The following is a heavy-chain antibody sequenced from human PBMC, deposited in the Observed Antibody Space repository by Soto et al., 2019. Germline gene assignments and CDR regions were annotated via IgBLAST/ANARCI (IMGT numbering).Heavy chain of an antibody. CDR1: GYTFTSYG. D-gene: IGHD2-15*01. CDR2: ISAYNGNT. V-gene: IGHV1-18*01. CDR3: ASVSEEVVVAAHYYYYYYMDV. J-gene: IGHJ6*03. Sequence: QVQLVQSGAEVKKPGASVKVSCKASGYTFTSYGISWVRQAPGQGLEWMGWISAYNGNTNYAQKLQGRVTMTTDTSTSTAYMELRSLRSDDTVVYYCASVSEEVVVAAHYYYYYYMDVWGKGTTVTVSS.